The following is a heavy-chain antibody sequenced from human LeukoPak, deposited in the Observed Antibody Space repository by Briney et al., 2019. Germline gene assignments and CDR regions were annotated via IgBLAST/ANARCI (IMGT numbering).Heavy chain of an antibody. V-gene: IGHV3-74*01. CDR1: GFTFSDYY. CDR3: ARGGGYSYGSFDY. D-gene: IGHD5-18*01. J-gene: IGHJ4*02. Sequence: GGSLRLSCAASGFTFSDYYMSWIRQAPGKGLVWVSRINRDGSGTSYADSVKGRFTISRDNAKNTLYLQMNSLRAEDTAVYHCARGGGYSYGSFDYWGQGTLVTVSS. CDR2: INRDGSGT.